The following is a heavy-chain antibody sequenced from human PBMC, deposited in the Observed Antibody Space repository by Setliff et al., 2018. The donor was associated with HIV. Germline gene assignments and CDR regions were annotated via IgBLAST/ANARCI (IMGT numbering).Heavy chain of an antibody. CDR3: ARVGLRFKYTFDY. CDR1: GGSFSDYY. Sequence: SETLSLTCAVYGGSFSDYYWSWIRQPPGKGLEWIGEINPVGRNDNYNPSLNNRAAIVLDTSKNQFSLWLTSVTAADTAVYYCARVGLRFKYTFDYWGQGMLVTVSS. J-gene: IGHJ4*02. CDR2: INPVGRND. D-gene: IGHD5-12*01. V-gene: IGHV4-34*04.